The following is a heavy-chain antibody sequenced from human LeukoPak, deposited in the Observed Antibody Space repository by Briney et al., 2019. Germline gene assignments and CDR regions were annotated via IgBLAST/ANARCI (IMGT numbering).Heavy chain of an antibody. J-gene: IGHJ4*02. D-gene: IGHD3-3*01. Sequence: ASVKVSCKASGYTFTSYSISWVRQAPGQGLEWMGWISAYNGNTNYAQKLQGRVTMTTDTSTSTAYMELRSLRSDDTAVYYCARDNDFWSGYYFDYWGQGTLVTVSS. CDR1: GYTFTSYS. CDR2: ISAYNGNT. V-gene: IGHV1-18*01. CDR3: ARDNDFWSGYYFDY.